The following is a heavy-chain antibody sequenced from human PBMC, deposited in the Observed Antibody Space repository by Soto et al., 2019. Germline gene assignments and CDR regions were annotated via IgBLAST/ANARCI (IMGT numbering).Heavy chain of an antibody. J-gene: IGHJ4*02. CDR2: VYSSGTT. CDR1: SGSINSYW. Sequence: PSETLSLTCSVSSGSINSYWWSWIRQPAGKGLEWIGRVYSSGTTDYNPSLNSRATMSVETSKNQFSLKLSSVTAADTAVYYCAKEAHTFYGSYLDYWGQGTLVTVSS. D-gene: IGHD4-17*01. CDR3: AKEAHTFYGSYLDY. V-gene: IGHV4-4*07.